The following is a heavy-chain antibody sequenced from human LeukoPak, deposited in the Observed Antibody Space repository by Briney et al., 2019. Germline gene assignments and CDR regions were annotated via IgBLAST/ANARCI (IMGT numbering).Heavy chain of an antibody. J-gene: IGHJ4*02. CDR3: ARNRRYSGSYYSNY. CDR1: GGSFSGYY. Sequence: PSETLSLTCAVYGGSFSGYYWSWIRRPPGKGLEWIGEINHSGSTNYNPSLKSRVTISVDTSKNQFSLKLSSVTAADTAVYYCARNRRYSGSYYSNYWGQGTLVTVSS. V-gene: IGHV4-34*01. D-gene: IGHD1-26*01. CDR2: INHSGST.